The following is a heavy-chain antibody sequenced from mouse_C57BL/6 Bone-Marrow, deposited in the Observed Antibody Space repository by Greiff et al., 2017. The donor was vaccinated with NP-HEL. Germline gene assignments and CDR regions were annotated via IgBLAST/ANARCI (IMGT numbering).Heavy chain of an antibody. V-gene: IGHV1-75*01. CDR2: IFPGSGST. CDR1: GYTFTDYY. Sequence: QVQLQQSGPELVKPGASVKISCKASGYTFTDYYINWVKQRPGQGLEWIGWIFPGSGSTYYNEKFKGQATLTVDKSSSTAYMLLSSLTSEDSAVYFCARSKAQLRLRMFAYWGQGTLVTVSA. D-gene: IGHD3-2*02. J-gene: IGHJ3*01. CDR3: ARSKAQLRLRMFAY.